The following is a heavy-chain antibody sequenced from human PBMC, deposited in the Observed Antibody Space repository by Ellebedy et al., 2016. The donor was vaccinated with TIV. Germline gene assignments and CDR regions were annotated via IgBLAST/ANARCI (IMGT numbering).Heavy chain of an antibody. CDR1: GFTLSGYY. CDR3: VRVHLGATPRFLDY. D-gene: IGHD1-26*01. V-gene: IGHV3-11*01. CDR2: ISYSGDLM. J-gene: IGHJ4*02. Sequence: PGGSLRLSCAASGFTLSGYYMSWFRRAPGKGPEWVSYISYSGDLMYYADSVKGRFTTSRDNAENSLYLQMNSLRAEDTAVYFCVRVHLGATPRFLDYWGQGTLVTVSS.